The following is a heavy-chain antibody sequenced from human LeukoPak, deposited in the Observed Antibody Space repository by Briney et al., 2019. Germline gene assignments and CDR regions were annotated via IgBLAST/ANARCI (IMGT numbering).Heavy chain of an antibody. CDR2: IYYSGST. J-gene: IGHJ3*02. D-gene: IGHD2-15*01. CDR3: ARDSRLGYCSGGSCSDAFDI. Sequence: SETLSLTCTVSGYSISSGYYWGWIRQPPGKGLEWIGSIYYSGSTYYNPSLKSRVTISVDTSKNQFSLKLSSVTAADTAVYYCARDSRLGYCSGGSCSDAFDIWGQGTMVTVSS. CDR1: GYSISSGYY. V-gene: IGHV4-38-2*02.